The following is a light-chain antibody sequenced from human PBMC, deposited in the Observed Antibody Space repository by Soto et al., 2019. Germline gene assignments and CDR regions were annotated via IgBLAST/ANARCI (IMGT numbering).Light chain of an antibody. CDR3: QQYYSYPWT. V-gene: IGKV1-17*01. Sequence: DIQMTQSPSSLSASVGDRVTITCRASQDIRSDLAWYQQKPGKAPKLLIYAASTLQSGVPSRFSGSGSGTDFTLTISCLQSEDFATYYCQQYYSYPWTFGQGTKVEIK. CDR2: AAS. J-gene: IGKJ1*01. CDR1: QDIRSD.